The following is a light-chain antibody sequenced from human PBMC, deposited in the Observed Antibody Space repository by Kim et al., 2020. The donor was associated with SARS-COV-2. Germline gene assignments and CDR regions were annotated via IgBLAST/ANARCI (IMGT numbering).Light chain of an antibody. CDR2: TNN. J-gene: IGLJ2*01. V-gene: IGLV1-44*01. CDR3: AAWDDSLNGFVA. CDR1: TSNIATNT. Sequence: QSVLTQPPSASGTPGQRVTISCSGDTSNIATNTVNWYQLLPGTAPKLLIHTNNQRPSGVPDRFSGFKADTSASLAISGLQSEDEGDYYCAAWDDSLNGFVAFGGGPKVTVL.